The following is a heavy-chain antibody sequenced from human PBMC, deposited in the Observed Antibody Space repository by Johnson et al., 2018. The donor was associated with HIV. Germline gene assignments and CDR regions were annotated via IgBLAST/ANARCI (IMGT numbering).Heavy chain of an antibody. CDR3: TRDIVVVPAAMPAFDAFHI. J-gene: IGHJ3*02. Sequence: VQLVEFGGGVVQPGRSLRLSCAASGFTFSGSAMHWVRQASGKGLEWVGRIRSKANSYATAYAASVKGRFTISSVDSKNTAFLQINSLKTEDTAVYFCTRDIVVVPAAMPAFDAFHIWGQGTMVTVSS. CDR1: GFTFSGSA. CDR2: IRSKANSYAT. D-gene: IGHD2-2*01. V-gene: IGHV3-73*01.